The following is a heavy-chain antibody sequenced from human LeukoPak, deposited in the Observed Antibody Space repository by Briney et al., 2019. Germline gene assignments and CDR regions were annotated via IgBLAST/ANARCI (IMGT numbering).Heavy chain of an antibody. CDR2: IYYRGNT. V-gene: IGHV4-39*01. Sequence: PSETLSLTCTVSGGSSSSKSYYWGWIRQPPGKGLEWIETIYYRGNTYYNPSLKSRITISVDTSKNQFSLNLNSVTAADTAVYYCARPPVAAPTSYFDFWGQGILVTVSS. CDR3: ARPPVAAPTSYFDF. CDR1: GGSSSSKSYY. J-gene: IGHJ4*02. D-gene: IGHD6-25*01.